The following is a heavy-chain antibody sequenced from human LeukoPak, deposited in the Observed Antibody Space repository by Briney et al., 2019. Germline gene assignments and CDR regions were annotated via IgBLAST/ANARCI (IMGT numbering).Heavy chain of an antibody. CDR1: GFTFSSYS. CDR2: ISGSSSTI. Sequence: PGGSLRLSCAASGFTFSSYSMNWVRQAPGKGLEWVSYISGSSSTIYYADSVKGRFTISRDNAKNSLYLQMNSRTAEDTAVYYWSRAHALQTAFDPWGQGTLVTVSS. V-gene: IGHV3-48*01. D-gene: IGHD5-24*01. J-gene: IGHJ5*02. CDR3: SRAHALQTAFDP.